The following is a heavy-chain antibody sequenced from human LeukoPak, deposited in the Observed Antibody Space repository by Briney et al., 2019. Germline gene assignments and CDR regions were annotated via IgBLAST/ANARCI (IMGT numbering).Heavy chain of an antibody. V-gene: IGHV3-23*01. CDR2: LCCSGGRT. CDR3: AKDWRQGSGWYGWDYFYY. Sequence: GGSLRHSCAASGFTLRRHGMSWVRAAPGGGLEWVSALCCSGGRTYYAPSVKGRFTISQDNSKNTPYVQMNGLSSQDRAIFYFAKDWRQGSGWYGWDYFYYWGQGALVTVSS. CDR1: GFTLRRHG. D-gene: IGHD6-19*01. J-gene: IGHJ4*02.